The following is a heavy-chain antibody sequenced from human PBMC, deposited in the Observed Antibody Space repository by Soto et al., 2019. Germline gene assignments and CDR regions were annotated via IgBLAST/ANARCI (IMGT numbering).Heavy chain of an antibody. CDR2: IIPIFGTA. J-gene: IGHJ4*02. D-gene: IGHD4-4*01. CDR3: ASGLTTPNPPRQYYFDY. CDR1: GGTFSSYA. Sequence: QVQLVQSGAEVKKPGSSVKVSCKASGGTFSSYAISWVRQAPGQGLEWMGGIIPIFGTANYAQKFQGRVTITAXXSXSIXYMELSSLRSEDTAVYYCASGLTTPNPPRQYYFDYWGQGTLVTVSS. V-gene: IGHV1-69*12.